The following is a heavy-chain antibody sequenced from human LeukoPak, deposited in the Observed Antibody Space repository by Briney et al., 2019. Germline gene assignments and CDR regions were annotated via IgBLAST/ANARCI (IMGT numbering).Heavy chain of an antibody. CDR2: IAYSGST. D-gene: IGHD3-22*01. J-gene: IGHJ4*02. V-gene: IGHV4-39*07. CDR3: ASDYDSSGYYMGY. CDR1: GASINSNYYY. Sequence: SETLSLTCTVSGASINSNYYYWGWIRQPPGKGLEWIGSIAYSGSTFYTPSLKSRVTISVDTSKNQFSLKLSSVTAADTAVYYCASDYDSSGYYMGYWGQGTLVTVSS.